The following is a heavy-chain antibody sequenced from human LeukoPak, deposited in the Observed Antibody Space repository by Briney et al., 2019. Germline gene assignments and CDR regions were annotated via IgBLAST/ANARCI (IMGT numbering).Heavy chain of an antibody. Sequence: SETLSLTCTVSGGSISSYYWSWIRHPPGKGLEWIGSIYYSGSTYYNPSLKSRVTISVDTSKNQFSLKLSSVTAADTAVYYCARFEYSYGFTWGQGTLVTVSS. CDR2: IYYSGST. V-gene: IGHV4-39*07. CDR1: GGSISSYY. J-gene: IGHJ5*02. CDR3: ARFEYSYGFT. D-gene: IGHD5-18*01.